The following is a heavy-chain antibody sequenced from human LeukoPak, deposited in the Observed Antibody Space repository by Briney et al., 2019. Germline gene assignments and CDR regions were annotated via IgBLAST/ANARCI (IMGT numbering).Heavy chain of an antibody. V-gene: IGHV4-30-2*01. CDR3: ARGNRGSRNIYYFDY. J-gene: IGHJ4*02. D-gene: IGHD2-15*01. CDR2: IYHSGST. CDR1: GGSISSGGYS. Sequence: SETLSLTCAVSGGSISSGGYSWSWIRQPPGKGLEWIGYIYHSGSTYYNPSLKSRVTISVDRSKNQFSLKLSSVTAADTAVYYCARGNRGSRNIYYFDYWGQGTLVTVSS.